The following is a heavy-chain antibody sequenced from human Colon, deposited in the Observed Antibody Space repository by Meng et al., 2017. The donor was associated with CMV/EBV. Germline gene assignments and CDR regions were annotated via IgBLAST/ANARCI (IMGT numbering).Heavy chain of an antibody. Sequence: GESLKISCAASGFTFSNYGMHWVRQAPGKGLEWVAFIRDDASNRYYGDSVKGRFTISRDNSRNTLYMQMKSLRVEDTAVYYCAKRGKDSSSWYYFDNWGQGTLVTVSS. CDR2: IRDDASNR. V-gene: IGHV3-30*02. J-gene: IGHJ4*02. D-gene: IGHD6-13*01. CDR3: AKRGKDSSSWYYFDN. CDR1: GFTFSNYG.